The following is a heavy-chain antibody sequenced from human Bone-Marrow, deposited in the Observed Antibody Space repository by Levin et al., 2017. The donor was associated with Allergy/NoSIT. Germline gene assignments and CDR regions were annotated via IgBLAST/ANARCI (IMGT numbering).Heavy chain of an antibody. J-gene: IGHJ4*02. V-gene: IGHV1-69*02. CDR3: ARRSFAQFYFDF. CDR2: IIPIPGLT. D-gene: IGHD2/OR15-2a*01. Sequence: ASVKVSCKASGDTFSRYTLSWVRQAPGQGREWMGRIIPIPGLTNYAQRFQGRVTITADKSTNTAYMELSSLRSDDTAVYYCARRSFAQFYFDFWGQGTLVTVSS. CDR1: GDTFSRYT.